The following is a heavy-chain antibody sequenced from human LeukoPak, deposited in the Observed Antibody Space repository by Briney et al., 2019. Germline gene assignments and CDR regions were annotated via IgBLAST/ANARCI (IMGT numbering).Heavy chain of an antibody. Sequence: PGGSLRLSCAASGFTFSSYAMHWVRQAPGKGLEWVAVISYDGSNKYYADSVKGRFTISRGNSKNTLYLQMNSLRAEDTAVYYCARDRRGGVGYYDSSARDYWGQGTLVTVSS. J-gene: IGHJ4*02. V-gene: IGHV3-30*04. CDR1: GFTFSSYA. CDR3: ARDRRGGVGYYDSSARDY. D-gene: IGHD3-22*01. CDR2: ISYDGSNK.